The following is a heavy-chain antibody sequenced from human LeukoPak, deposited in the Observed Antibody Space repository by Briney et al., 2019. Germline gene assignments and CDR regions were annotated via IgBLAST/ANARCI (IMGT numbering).Heavy chain of an antibody. V-gene: IGHV4-59*11. J-gene: IGHJ5*02. CDR2: IYYSGST. Sequence: SETLSLTCTVSGGSLSSHYWSWIRQPPGKGLEWIGYIYYSGSTNYNPSLKSRVTISVDTSKNQFSLKLSSVTAADTAVYYCAGLSKGYCSSTSCYPWGQGTLVTVSS. D-gene: IGHD2-2*01. CDR3: AGLSKGYCSSTSCYP. CDR1: GGSLSSHY.